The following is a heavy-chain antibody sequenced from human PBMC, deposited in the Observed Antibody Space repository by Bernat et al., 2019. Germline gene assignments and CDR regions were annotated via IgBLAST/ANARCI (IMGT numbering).Heavy chain of an antibody. CDR1: GFTFSSYS. J-gene: IGHJ4*02. CDR3: ARDLEDTAVITRYFDY. D-gene: IGHD5-18*01. CDR2: ISSSSGYI. V-gene: IGHV3-21*01. Sequence: EVQLVESGGGLVKPGGSLRLSCAASGFTFSSYSMNWVRQAPGKGLEWVSSISSSSGYIYYADSLKGRFTISRDNAKNSLYLQMNSLRAEDTAVYYCARDLEDTAVITRYFDYWGQGTLVTVSS.